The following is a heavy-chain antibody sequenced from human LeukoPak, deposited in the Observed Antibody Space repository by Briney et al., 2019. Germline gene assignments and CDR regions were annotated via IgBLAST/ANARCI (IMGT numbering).Heavy chain of an antibody. CDR3: VKVGNWNDDETLDY. D-gene: IGHD1-1*01. J-gene: IGHJ4*02. Sequence: AGGSLRLSCAASGFTFSSYAMHWVRQAPGKGLEYVSAISSNGGSTYYADSVKGRFTISRDNSKNTLYLQMSSLRAEDTAVYYCVKVGNWNDDETLDYWGQGTLVTVSS. CDR1: GFTFSSYA. V-gene: IGHV3-64D*09. CDR2: ISSNGGST.